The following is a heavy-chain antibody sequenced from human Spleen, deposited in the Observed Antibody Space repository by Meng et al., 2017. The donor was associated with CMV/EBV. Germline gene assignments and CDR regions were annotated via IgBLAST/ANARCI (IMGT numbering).Heavy chain of an antibody. CDR3: ARASFPNYYDSGGWKNYFDY. Sequence: SVKVSCKASGYTFTAYYMNWVRQAPGQGLEWMGWINPNSGGTNYAQKFQGRVTMTRDTSITTVYMELSKLKYDDTAMYFCARASFPNYYDSGGWKNYFDYWGPGALVTVSS. CDR1: GYTFTAYY. D-gene: IGHD3-22*01. V-gene: IGHV1-2*02. J-gene: IGHJ4*02. CDR2: INPNSGGT.